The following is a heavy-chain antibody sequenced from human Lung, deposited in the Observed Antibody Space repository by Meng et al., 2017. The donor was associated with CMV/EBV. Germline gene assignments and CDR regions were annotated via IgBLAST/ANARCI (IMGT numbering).Heavy chain of an antibody. J-gene: IGHJ4*02. Sequence: SVKVSXKASGGTFRSTSLMWVRQAPGQGLEWMGGITPAIETADYAQKFRDRVTITTDDSATTAYMEMNSLRSEDTAVYFCARGPSITVGGVIIWQLEDWGQGTLVTVSS. V-gene: IGHV1-69*05. CDR1: GGTFRSTS. CDR3: ARGPSITVGGVIIWQLED. D-gene: IGHD3-16*02. CDR2: ITPAIETA.